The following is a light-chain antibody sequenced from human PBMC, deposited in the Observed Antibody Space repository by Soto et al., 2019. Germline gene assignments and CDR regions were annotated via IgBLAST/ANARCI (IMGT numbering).Light chain of an antibody. J-gene: IGLJ1*01. CDR2: DVN. CDR3: SSYTISSTYV. V-gene: IGLV2-18*02. Sequence: QSVLTQPPSVSGSPGQSAAISCTGTSSDVGSYNRVSWYQQPPGTAPKLMIYDVNNRPSGVPDRFSGSKSGNTASLTISVLQAEDEADYYCSSYTISSTYVFVTGTKVTVL. CDR1: SSDVGSYNR.